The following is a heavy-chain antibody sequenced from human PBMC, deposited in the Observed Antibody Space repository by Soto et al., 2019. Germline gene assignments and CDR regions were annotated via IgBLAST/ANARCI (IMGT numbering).Heavy chain of an antibody. CDR3: ARHFYGTGGQTEWLAYYFDC. V-gene: IGHV4-39*01. Sequence: QLQLQESGPGLVKPSETLSLTCSVSGGSITSRSYYWGWIRQPPGKGLEWIGSIYYSGSTYYNPSLKSRVTISVDTSKNQFSLKLSSVTAADTAVYYCARHFYGTGGQTEWLAYYFDCWGQGSLVTVSS. D-gene: IGHD3-10*01. CDR2: IYYSGST. CDR1: GGSITSRSYY. J-gene: IGHJ4*02.